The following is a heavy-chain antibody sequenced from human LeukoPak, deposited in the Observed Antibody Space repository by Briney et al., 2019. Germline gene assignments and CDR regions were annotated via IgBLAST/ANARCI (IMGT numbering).Heavy chain of an antibody. V-gene: IGHV1-18*01. Sequence: ASVKVSCKASGYTFTSYGISWVRQAPGQGLEWMGWISAYNGNTNYAQKLQGRVTMTTDTSTSTAYMELRSLRSDDTAVYYCARGWAPIMITFGGVIVPNWFDPWGQGTLVTVSS. J-gene: IGHJ5*02. CDR3: ARGWAPIMITFGGVIVPNWFDP. D-gene: IGHD3-16*02. CDR2: ISAYNGNT. CDR1: GYTFTSYG.